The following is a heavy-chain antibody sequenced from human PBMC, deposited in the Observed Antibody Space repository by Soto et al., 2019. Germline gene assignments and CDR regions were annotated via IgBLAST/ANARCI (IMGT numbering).Heavy chain of an antibody. CDR3: ARGYSSSWPNGLDI. CDR1: GFTFSNAW. J-gene: IGHJ3*02. V-gene: IGHV3-74*01. CDR2: INSDGSST. D-gene: IGHD6-13*01. Sequence: SLRLSCAASGFTFSNAWINWVRQAPGKGPVWVSRINSDGSSTSYADSVKGRFTISRDNAKNTLYLQMNSLRAEDTAVYYCARGYSSSWPNGLDIWGQGTMVTVSS.